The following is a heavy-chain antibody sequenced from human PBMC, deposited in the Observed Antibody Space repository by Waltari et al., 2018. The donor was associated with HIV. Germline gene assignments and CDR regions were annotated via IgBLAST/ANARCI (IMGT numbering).Heavy chain of an antibody. CDR2: IYHSGDS. Sequence: QVRLQESGPGLVKPSQTLSLTCTVSGGSISSGTYFWSWICQPPGKGLEWIGYIYHSGDSYYNPSLKSRVTISMDTSKKQFALRLSSVTAADTAVYYCAREGDFWSGFPVWGQGTTVTISS. CDR1: GGSISSGTYF. V-gene: IGHV4-30-4*01. D-gene: IGHD3-3*01. CDR3: AREGDFWSGFPV. J-gene: IGHJ6*02.